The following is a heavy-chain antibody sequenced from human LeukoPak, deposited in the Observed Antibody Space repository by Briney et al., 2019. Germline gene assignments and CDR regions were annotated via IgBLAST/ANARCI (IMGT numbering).Heavy chain of an antibody. V-gene: IGHV3-74*01. CDR2: IDNDGSGT. Sequence: PGGSLRLSCATSGFTFSNAWMSWVRQAPGKGLVWVSRIDNDGSGTVYADSVKGRFTVFRDNAKNTLFLQMNSLRAEDTAVYYCAGDRPHNWFDPWGQGTLVTVSS. J-gene: IGHJ5*02. CDR3: AGDRPHNWFDP. CDR1: GFTFSNAW.